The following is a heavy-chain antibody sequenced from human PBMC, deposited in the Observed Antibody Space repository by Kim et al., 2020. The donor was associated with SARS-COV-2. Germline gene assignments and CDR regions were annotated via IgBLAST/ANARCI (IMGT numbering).Heavy chain of an antibody. CDR2: INHSGST. CDR1: GGSFSGYY. V-gene: IGHV4-34*01. Sequence: SETLSLTCAVYGGSFSGYYWSWIRQPPGKGLEWIGEINHSGSTNYNPSLKSRVTVSVDTSKNQFSLKLSSVTAADTAVYYCARALYYYDSSGYDYWGQGTLVTVSS. CDR3: ARALYYYDSSGYDY. J-gene: IGHJ4*02. D-gene: IGHD3-22*01.